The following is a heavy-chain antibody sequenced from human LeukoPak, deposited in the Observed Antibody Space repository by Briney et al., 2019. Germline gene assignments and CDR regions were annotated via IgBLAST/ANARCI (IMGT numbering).Heavy chain of an antibody. CDR1: GGSISSYY. J-gene: IGHJ4*02. Sequence: PSETLSLTCTVSGGSISSYYWSWIRQPPGKGLEWIGYIYYSGSTNYNPSLKSRVTISVYTSKNQFSLKLSSVTAADTAVYYCARHDSSSWYGRSYYFDYWGQGTLVTVSS. D-gene: IGHD6-13*01. V-gene: IGHV4-59*08. CDR2: IYYSGST. CDR3: ARHDSSSWYGRSYYFDY.